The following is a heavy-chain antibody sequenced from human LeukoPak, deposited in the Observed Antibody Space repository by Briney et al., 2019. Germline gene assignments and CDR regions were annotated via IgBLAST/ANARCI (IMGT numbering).Heavy chain of an antibody. CDR2: ISRSGGST. CDR3: AKAGPVLRFLEWFDWFDP. J-gene: IGHJ5*02. V-gene: IGHV3-23*01. Sequence: GGSLRLSCAASGFTFSSHAMSWIRQAPGKGLEWVSAISRSGGSTYYADSVKGRFTISRDNSKNTLYLQMNSLRAEDTAVYYCAKAGPVLRFLEWFDWFDPWGQGTLVTVSS. D-gene: IGHD3-3*01. CDR1: GFTFSSHA.